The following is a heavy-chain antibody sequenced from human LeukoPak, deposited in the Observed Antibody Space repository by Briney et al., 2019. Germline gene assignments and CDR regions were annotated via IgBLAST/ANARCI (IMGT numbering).Heavy chain of an antibody. CDR1: GGSFSGYY. D-gene: IGHD3-3*01. Sequence: SETLSLTCAVYGGSFSGYYWSWIRQPPGRGLEWIGEINHSGSTNYNPSLKSRVTISVDTSKNQFSLKLSSVTAADTAVYYCARGLRSSAPGDYWGQGTLVTVSS. CDR3: ARGLRSSAPGDY. CDR2: INHSGST. J-gene: IGHJ4*02. V-gene: IGHV4-34*01.